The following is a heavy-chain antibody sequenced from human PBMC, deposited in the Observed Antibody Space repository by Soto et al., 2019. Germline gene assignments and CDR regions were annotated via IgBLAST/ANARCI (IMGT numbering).Heavy chain of an antibody. CDR3: AREGSFAHHYGMDV. Sequence: GGSLRLSCAVSGFTFSSYSMSWVRQAPGKGLQWVSAISGSGGSTYYADSVKGRFTISRGNSKNTLYLQMNSLRAEDTAVYYCAREGSFAHHYGMDVWGQGTTVTVSS. V-gene: IGHV3-23*01. J-gene: IGHJ6*02. CDR1: GFTFSSYS. D-gene: IGHD3-10*01. CDR2: ISGSGGST.